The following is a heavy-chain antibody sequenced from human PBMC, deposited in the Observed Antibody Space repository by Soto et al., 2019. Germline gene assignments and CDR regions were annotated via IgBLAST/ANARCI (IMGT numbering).Heavy chain of an antibody. Sequence: ASVKVSCKASGYTFTSYDINWVQQATGQGLEWMGWMNPNSGNTGYAQKFQGRVTMTRNTSISTAYMELSSLRSEDTAVYYCARVLGATPLGITGTLWGQGTQVTVSS. CDR2: MNPNSGNT. CDR3: ARVLGATPLGITGTL. J-gene: IGHJ4*02. V-gene: IGHV1-8*01. D-gene: IGHD1-20*01. CDR1: GYTFTSYD.